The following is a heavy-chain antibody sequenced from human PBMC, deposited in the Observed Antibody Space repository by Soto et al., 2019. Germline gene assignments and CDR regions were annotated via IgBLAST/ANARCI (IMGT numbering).Heavy chain of an antibody. CDR2: IYWDDDD. J-gene: IGHJ4*02. V-gene: IGHV2-5*02. CDR3: THVIRGVIGN. Sequence: QITLKESGPTLVKPTQTLTLTCNFSGFSLSTSGLGVSWIRQPPGKALEWLALIYWDDDDRYSPSLNGRLSFRKDNPKRQVVLTLTNLDRADTATYFCTHVIRGVIGNRGTGTVVSVSS. CDR1: GFSLSTSGLG. D-gene: IGHD3-10*01.